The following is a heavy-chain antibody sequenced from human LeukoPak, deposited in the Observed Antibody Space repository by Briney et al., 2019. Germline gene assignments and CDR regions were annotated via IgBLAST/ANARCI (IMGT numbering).Heavy chain of an antibody. CDR1: GFILKDYW. J-gene: IGHJ4*02. V-gene: IGHV3-23*01. D-gene: IGHD3-3*01. Sequence: GGSLRLSCAASGFILKDYWMHWVRQAPGKGLEWVSLISGSGRNTYYADSVKGRFTISRDNSKNSVYLQMTSLGAEDTAVYYCAKGDVLRSFEWLFSLRFFDYWGQGTLVTVSS. CDR2: ISGSGRNT. CDR3: AKGDVLRSFEWLFSLRFFDY.